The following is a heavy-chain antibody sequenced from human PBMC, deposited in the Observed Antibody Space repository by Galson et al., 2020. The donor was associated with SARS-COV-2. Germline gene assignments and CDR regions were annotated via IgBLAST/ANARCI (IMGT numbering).Heavy chain of an antibody. CDR2: IDPNSDGT. Sequence: ASVKVSCKTSGYTFTAYYMHWVRQAPGQGLEWMGWIDPNSDGTNYAQKFQGRVTMTRDTSISTSYMELSRLRSDDTAVYYYARVGSTMVRFNWFDPWGQGTLVTVSS. CDR3: ARVGSTMVRFNWFDP. D-gene: IGHD3-10*01. V-gene: IGHV1-2*02. CDR1: GYTFTAYY. J-gene: IGHJ5*02.